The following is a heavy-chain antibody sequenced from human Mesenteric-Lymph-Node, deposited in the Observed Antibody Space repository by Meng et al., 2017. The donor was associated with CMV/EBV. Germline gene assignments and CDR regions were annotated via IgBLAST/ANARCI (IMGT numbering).Heavy chain of an antibody. D-gene: IGHD3-16*01. J-gene: IGHJ6*02. V-gene: IGHV3-30-3*01. CDR3: APRITGYYSDAMDV. Sequence: GGSLRLSCATSGFTFSSYPMHWVRQAPGKGLEWVAVISYDGGRKYYADSVKDRFSISRDNSKNTLYLQMDSLRTEDTAVYYCAPRITGYYSDAMDVWGQGTTVTVSS. CDR1: GFTFSSYP. CDR2: ISYDGGRK.